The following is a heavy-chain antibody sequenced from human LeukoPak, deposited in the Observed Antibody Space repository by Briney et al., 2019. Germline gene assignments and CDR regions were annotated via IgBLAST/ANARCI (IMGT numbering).Heavy chain of an antibody. CDR1: GFTFSSYA. CDR2: ILYDGGDN. CDR3: ARDGDPISAAGTMLDY. J-gene: IGHJ4*02. Sequence: GGSLRLSCAASGFTFSSYAMHWVRQAPGKGLEWVASILYDGGDNYYAGSVKGRFTISRDNSKKNLYLQMNSLRPEDTAVYFCARDGDPISAAGTMLDYWGLGTLVTVSS. V-gene: IGHV3-30*04. D-gene: IGHD6-13*01.